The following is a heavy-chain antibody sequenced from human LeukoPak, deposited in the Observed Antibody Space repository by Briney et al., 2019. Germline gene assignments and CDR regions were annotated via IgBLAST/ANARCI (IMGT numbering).Heavy chain of an antibody. CDR3: ARSVEMAAMPFDY. CDR2: IYYSGST. CDR1: GGSISSYY. V-gene: IGHV4-59*01. J-gene: IGHJ4*02. Sequence: SETLSLTCTGSGGSISSYYWSWVRQPPGKGVEGIGYIYYSGSTNYNPSLKSRVTISVDTSKNQFSLKLSSVTAADTAVYYCARSVEMAAMPFDYWGQGTLVTVSS. D-gene: IGHD5-24*01.